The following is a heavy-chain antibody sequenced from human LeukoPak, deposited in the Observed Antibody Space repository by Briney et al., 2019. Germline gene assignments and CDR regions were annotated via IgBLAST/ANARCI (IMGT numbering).Heavy chain of an antibody. CDR3: ARMLAVAGIVGGDYFDS. CDR2: LYSDGST. Sequence: GGSLRLSCAASEFTVSSHYMSWVRQAPGKGLEWVSVLYSDGSTYYAGSVKDRFTISRDNSKNTLYLQMNGLRAEDTAVYYCARMLAVAGIVGGDYFDSWGQGTLVTVSS. D-gene: IGHD6-19*01. CDR1: EFTVSSHY. J-gene: IGHJ4*02. V-gene: IGHV3-66*01.